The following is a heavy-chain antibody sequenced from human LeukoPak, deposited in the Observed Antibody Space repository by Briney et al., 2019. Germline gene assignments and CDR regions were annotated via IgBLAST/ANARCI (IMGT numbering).Heavy chain of an antibody. Sequence: WASVKVSCKASGYTFSDYYIHWVRQAPGQGLEWMGGINPNNGSPHYAQKFLGRVTMTVDTSISSAYMELSGLTSDDTADYYCAREPIVVATAIQSAFDYWGQGTPVTVSS. CDR3: AREPIVVATAIQSAFDY. CDR1: GYTFSDYY. J-gene: IGHJ4*02. V-gene: IGHV1-2*02. CDR2: INPNNGSP. D-gene: IGHD2-21*02.